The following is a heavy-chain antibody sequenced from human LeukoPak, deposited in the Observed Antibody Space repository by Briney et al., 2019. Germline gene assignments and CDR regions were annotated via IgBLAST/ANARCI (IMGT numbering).Heavy chain of an antibody. CDR1: GGSISNYY. Sequence: SETLSLTCTVSGGSISNYYWSWIRQPAGKGLEWIGRIYTSGSTNYNPSLKSRVTMSVDTSKNQFSLKLSSVTAADTAVYYCAQEYSSGWYDGFDPWGQGTLVTVSS. CDR3: AQEYSSGWYDGFDP. V-gene: IGHV4-4*07. D-gene: IGHD6-19*01. CDR2: IYTSGST. J-gene: IGHJ5*02.